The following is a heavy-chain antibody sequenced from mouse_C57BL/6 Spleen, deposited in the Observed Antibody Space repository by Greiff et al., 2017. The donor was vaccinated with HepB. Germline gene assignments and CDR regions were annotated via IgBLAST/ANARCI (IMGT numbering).Heavy chain of an antibody. CDR1: GYTFTDYY. D-gene: IGHD1-1*01. CDR3: ARALPGVAGDY. V-gene: IGHV1-26*01. CDR2: INPNNGGT. J-gene: IGHJ2*01. Sequence: VQLQQSGPELVKPGASVKISCKASGYTFTDYYMNWVKQSHGKSLEWIGDINPNNGGTSYNQKFKGKATLTVDKSSSTAYMELRSLTSEDSAVYYCARALPGVAGDYWGQGTTLTVSS.